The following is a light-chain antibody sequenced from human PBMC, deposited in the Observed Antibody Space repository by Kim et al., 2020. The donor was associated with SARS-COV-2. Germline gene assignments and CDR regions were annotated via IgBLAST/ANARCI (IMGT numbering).Light chain of an antibody. CDR3: QQTDSIPRT. J-gene: IGKJ1*01. CDR1: QTISSY. CDR2: DAS. V-gene: IGKV1-39*01. Sequence: DIQMTQSPSSLSASVGDRVTITCRASQTISSYLSWYQQKPGQAHKLLIYDASSLHSGVPSRFSGSGSGTDFTLTISSLRPEDFATYYCQQTDSIPRTFGQGTKVDIK.